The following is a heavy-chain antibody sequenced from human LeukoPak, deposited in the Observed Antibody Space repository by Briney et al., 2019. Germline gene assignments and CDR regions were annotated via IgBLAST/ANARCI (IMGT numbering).Heavy chain of an antibody. Sequence: GGSLRLSCAASGFTFSSYSMNWVRQAPGKGLEWVANIKQDGSEKYYEDSVKGRFTISRDNAKNSLYLQMNSLRAEDTAVYYCARAPVVVTYYLDYWGQGTLVTVSS. J-gene: IGHJ4*02. CDR2: IKQDGSEK. CDR1: GFTFSSYS. V-gene: IGHV3-7*01. CDR3: ARAPVVVTYYLDY. D-gene: IGHD2-21*02.